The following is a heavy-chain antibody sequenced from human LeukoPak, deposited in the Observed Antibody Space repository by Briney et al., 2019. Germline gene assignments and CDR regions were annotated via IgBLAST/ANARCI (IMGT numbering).Heavy chain of an antibody. CDR1: GFTFSSYG. CDR3: ARRWVAVAVFDY. CDR2: ISYDGSNK. D-gene: IGHD6-19*01. J-gene: IGHJ4*02. V-gene: IGHV3-30*03. Sequence: GGSLRLSCAASGFTFSSYGMHWVRQAPGKGLEWVAVISYDGSNKYYADSVKGRFTISRDNSKNTLYLQMNSLRAEDTAVYYCARRWVAVAVFDYWGQGTLVTVSS.